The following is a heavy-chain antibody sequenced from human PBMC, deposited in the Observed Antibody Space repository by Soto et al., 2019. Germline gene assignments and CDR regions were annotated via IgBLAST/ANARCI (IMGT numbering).Heavy chain of an antibody. CDR2: INPNSGVT. Sequence: QVQLVQAGAEVRKPGASVTVACRSSGDSFNDYYIHWVRQAPGQGLEWMGWINPNSGVTKYAQKFQGWVSMTRDTAIRTVYMQLSSLRSDDTAVYYCARESGGATATFDYYYFYVDVWGTWTAVTVSS. J-gene: IGHJ6*03. CDR1: GDSFNDYY. CDR3: ARESGGATATFDYYYFYVDV. D-gene: IGHD5-12*01. V-gene: IGHV1-2*04.